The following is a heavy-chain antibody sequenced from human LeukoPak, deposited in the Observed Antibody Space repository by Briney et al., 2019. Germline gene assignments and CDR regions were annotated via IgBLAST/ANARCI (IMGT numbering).Heavy chain of an antibody. Sequence: SETVSLTCAVYGVTFSGNYWSWLAPPPGKGREWIGELNHSGSNNYNPSLKSRVTMSVDTSKNQFSLKLSSVTAADTAVYYCARVPPVYCYGSGSPRYFDLWGRGTLVTVSS. CDR2: LNHSGSN. CDR1: GVTFSGNY. J-gene: IGHJ2*01. V-gene: IGHV4-34*01. D-gene: IGHD3-10*01. CDR3: ARVPPVYCYGSGSPRYFDL.